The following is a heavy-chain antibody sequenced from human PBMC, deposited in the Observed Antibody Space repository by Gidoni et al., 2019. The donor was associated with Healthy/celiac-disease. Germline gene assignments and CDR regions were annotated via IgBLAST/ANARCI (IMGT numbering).Heavy chain of an antibody. J-gene: IGHJ4*02. CDR3: ARVGSSGYYSIYLDY. Sequence: VRLVESGGGLVTPGGSRSLSCESSGFAFGEYYMSWIRQAPGKGLEWVSYISSSGSTIYYADSVKGRFTISRDNAKNSLYLQMNSLRAEDTAVYYCARVGSSGYYSIYLDYWGQGTLVTVSS. CDR2: ISSSGSTI. CDR1: GFAFGEYY. V-gene: IGHV3-11*01. D-gene: IGHD3-22*01.